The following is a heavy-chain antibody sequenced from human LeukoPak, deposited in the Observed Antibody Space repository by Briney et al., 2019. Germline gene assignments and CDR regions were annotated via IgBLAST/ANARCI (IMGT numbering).Heavy chain of an antibody. D-gene: IGHD2-2*01. CDR1: GYTFTGYY. V-gene: IGHV1-2*02. Sequence: ASVKVSCKASGYTFTGYYMHWVRQAPGQGLEWMGWINPNSGGTNYARKFRARVTMTTDTTINTAYLELTGLTSDDTALYYCARAERTVSGLDVWGQGTTVTVSS. CDR3: ARAERTVSGLDV. J-gene: IGHJ6*02. CDR2: INPNSGGT.